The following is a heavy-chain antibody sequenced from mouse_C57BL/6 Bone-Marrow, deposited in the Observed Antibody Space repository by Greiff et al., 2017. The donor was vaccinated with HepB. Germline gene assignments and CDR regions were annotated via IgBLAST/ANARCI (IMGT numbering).Heavy chain of an antibody. CDR1: GYTFTDYN. CDR2: INPNNGGT. J-gene: IGHJ2*01. D-gene: IGHD1-1*01. V-gene: IGHV1-22*01. CDR3: AKGGLLTYFDD. Sequence: EVQRVESGPELVKPGASVKMSCKASGYTFTDYNMHWVKQSHGKSLEWIGYINPNNGGTSYNQKFKGKATLTVNKSSSTAYMQLRSLTSEDSAVYYCAKGGLLTYFDDWGQGTTLTVSS.